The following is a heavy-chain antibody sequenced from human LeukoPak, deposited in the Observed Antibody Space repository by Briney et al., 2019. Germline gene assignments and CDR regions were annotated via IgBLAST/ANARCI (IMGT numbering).Heavy chain of an antibody. CDR3: AGATSGVGATSYYYCGMDV. CDR1: GYSFTSYW. V-gene: IGHV5-51*01. Sequence: GESLKISCKGSGYSFTSYWIGWVRQMPGKGLEWMGIIYPGDSDTRYSPSFQGQVTISADKSISTAYLQWSSLKASDTAMYYCAGATSGVGATSYYYCGMDVWGQGTTVTVSS. D-gene: IGHD1-26*01. J-gene: IGHJ6*02. CDR2: IYPGDSDT.